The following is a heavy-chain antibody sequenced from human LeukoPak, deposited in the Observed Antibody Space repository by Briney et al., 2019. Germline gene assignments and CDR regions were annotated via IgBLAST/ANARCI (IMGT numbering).Heavy chain of an antibody. CDR2: ISYDGSNK. CDR1: GFTFSSYG. J-gene: IGHJ4*02. Sequence: GGSLRLSCAASGFTFSSYGMHWVRQALGKGLEWVAVISYDGSNKYYADSVKGRFTISRDNSKNTLYLQMNSLRAEDTAVYSCAKGIDSSGYYPTDYWGQGTLVTVSS. D-gene: IGHD3-22*01. CDR3: AKGIDSSGYYPTDY. V-gene: IGHV3-30*18.